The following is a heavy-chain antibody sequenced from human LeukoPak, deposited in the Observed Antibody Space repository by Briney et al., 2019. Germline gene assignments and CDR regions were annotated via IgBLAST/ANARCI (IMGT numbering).Heavy chain of an antibody. CDR2: INPADGGT. CDR1: GYTLTDYY. Sequence: ASVKVSCKASGYTLTDYYIHWVRQAPGQGLEWMGWINPADGGTKFAQNFQVRVTMTSDTSISTAYMELSSLRSDDTAVYYCARERISSNGSGFGRDMDVWGKGTTVTISS. CDR3: ARERISSNGSGFGRDMDV. J-gene: IGHJ6*03. V-gene: IGHV1-2*02. D-gene: IGHD3-10*01.